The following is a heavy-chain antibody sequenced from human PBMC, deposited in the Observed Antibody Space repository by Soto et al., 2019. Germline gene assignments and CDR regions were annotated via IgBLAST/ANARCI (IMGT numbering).Heavy chain of an antibody. J-gene: IGHJ1*01. Sequence: EVQLVESGGGLVKPGGSLRLSCAASGFTFSNAWMNWVRQAPGKGLEWVGRIKSKTDGGTTDYAAPVKGRFTISRDDSKNTLNLQMNSLKNEDPAVYHCTTETTTVRPQAFHHWGQGTRVTVSS. D-gene: IGHD4-4*01. CDR2: IKSKTDGGTT. CDR1: GFTFSNAW. CDR3: TTETTTVRPQAFHH. V-gene: IGHV3-15*07.